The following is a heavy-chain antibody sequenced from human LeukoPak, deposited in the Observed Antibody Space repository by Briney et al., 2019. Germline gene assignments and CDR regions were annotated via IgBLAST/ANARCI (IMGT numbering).Heavy chain of an antibody. D-gene: IGHD2-15*01. Sequence: KASETLSLTCTVSGGSISSSSYYWSWIRQPPGKGLEWIGEINHSGSTNYNPSLKSRVTISVDTSKNQFSLKLSSVTAADTAVYYCARSAGYCSGGSCYRAGNFDYWGQGTLVTVSS. CDR1: GGSISSSSYY. CDR2: INHSGST. CDR3: ARSAGYCSGGSCYRAGNFDY. V-gene: IGHV4-39*07. J-gene: IGHJ4*02.